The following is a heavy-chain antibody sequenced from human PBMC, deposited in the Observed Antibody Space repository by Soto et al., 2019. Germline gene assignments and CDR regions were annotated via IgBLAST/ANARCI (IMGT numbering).Heavy chain of an antibody. CDR3: ARGYSSGWSYFDY. D-gene: IGHD6-19*01. V-gene: IGHV4-59*01. CDR2: IYYSGST. CDR1: GGSISSYY. J-gene: IGHJ4*02. Sequence: QVQLQESGPGLVKPSETLSLTCTVSGGSISSYYWSWIRQPPGKGLEWIGYIYYSGSTNYNPSLKSRVTISVDTSKNQFSLKLSSVTAADTAVYYCARGYSSGWSYFDYWGQGTLVTVSS.